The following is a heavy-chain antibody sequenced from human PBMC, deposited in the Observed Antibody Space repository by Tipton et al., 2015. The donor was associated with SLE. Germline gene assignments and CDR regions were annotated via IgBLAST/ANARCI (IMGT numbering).Heavy chain of an antibody. D-gene: IGHD4-23*01. CDR1: GGSITDYY. CDR2: IYYTGHT. J-gene: IGHJ6*02. Sequence: LRLSCTVSGGSITDYYWTWIRQPPGKGLEWIGYIYYTGHTNYNLSLKSRVTMSVDTSKNQFSLSLSSVTAADTAVYYCGLTTVVTDDCMDVWGQGTTVTVS. CDR3: GLTTVVTDDCMDV. V-gene: IGHV4-59*08.